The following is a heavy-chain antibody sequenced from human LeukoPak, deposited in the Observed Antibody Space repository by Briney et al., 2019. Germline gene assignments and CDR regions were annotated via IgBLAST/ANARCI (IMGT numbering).Heavy chain of an antibody. J-gene: IGHJ2*01. V-gene: IGHV1-18*01. CDR2: ISGYDGST. CDR1: GYTFSNYG. D-gene: IGHD1-26*01. CDR3: ARDTWDRDTSAHFDL. Sequence: ASVKVSCKASGYTFSNYGISWVRQAPGQGLQWMGWISGYDGSTDSAQKFQGRVTMSRDTSATTAYMVLTSLRSDDSAVYYCARDTWDRDTSAHFDLWGRGTLVTVSS.